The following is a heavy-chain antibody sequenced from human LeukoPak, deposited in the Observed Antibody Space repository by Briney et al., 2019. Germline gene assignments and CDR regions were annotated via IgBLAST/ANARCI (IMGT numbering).Heavy chain of an antibody. J-gene: IGHJ3*02. CDR1: GGSITSGGYF. V-gene: IGHV4-39*01. CDR3: ARHSRSGSGGYENAFDI. D-gene: IGHD5-12*01. Sequence: PSETLSLTCTVSGGSITSGGYFWGWSRQPPGKGLEWIGSIYYIGSPYYNPSLKSRVTISLDTSKNQLSLKLSSVTAADTAIYFCARHSRSGSGGYENAFDIWGQGTMVTVSS. CDR2: IYYIGSP.